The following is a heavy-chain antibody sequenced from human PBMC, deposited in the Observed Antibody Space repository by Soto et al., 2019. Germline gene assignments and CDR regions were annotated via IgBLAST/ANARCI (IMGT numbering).Heavy chain of an antibody. J-gene: IGHJ4*02. D-gene: IGHD6-6*01. Sequence: PGGSLRLSCAASGFTFSSYGMHWVRQAPGKGLEWVAVISYDGSNKYYADSVKGRFAISRDNPKNTLYLQMNSLRAEDTAVYYCAKDLGQLAFYYWGQGTLVTVSS. CDR1: GFTFSSYG. V-gene: IGHV3-30*18. CDR2: ISYDGSNK. CDR3: AKDLGQLAFYY.